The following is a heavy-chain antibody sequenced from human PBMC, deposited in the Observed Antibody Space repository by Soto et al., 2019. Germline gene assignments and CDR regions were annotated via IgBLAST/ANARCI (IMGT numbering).Heavy chain of an antibody. D-gene: IGHD2-15*01. J-gene: IGHJ5*02. Sequence: PSETLSLTCTVSGCSISSGGYYWSWIRQHPGKGLEWIGYIYYSGSTYYNPSLKSRVTISVDTSKNQFSLKLSSVTAADTAVYYCARTWVVAASSDPTFDPWGQGTLVTVSS. V-gene: IGHV4-31*03. CDR2: IYYSGST. CDR3: ARTWVVAASSDPTFDP. CDR1: GCSISSGGYY.